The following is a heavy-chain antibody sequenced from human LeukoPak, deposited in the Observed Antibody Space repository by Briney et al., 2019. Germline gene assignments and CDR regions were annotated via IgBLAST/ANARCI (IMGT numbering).Heavy chain of an antibody. CDR1: GGSISSYY. D-gene: IGHD4/OR15-4a*01. V-gene: IGHV4-59*01. CDR3: ARGGAPPFYYGMDV. CDR2: IYYSGST. J-gene: IGHJ6*02. Sequence: SETLSLTCTVSGGSISSYYWSWIRQPPGKGLEWIGYIYYSGSTNYNPSLKGRVTISVDTSKNQFSLKLSSVTAADTAVYYCARGGAPPFYYGMDVWGQGTTVTVSS.